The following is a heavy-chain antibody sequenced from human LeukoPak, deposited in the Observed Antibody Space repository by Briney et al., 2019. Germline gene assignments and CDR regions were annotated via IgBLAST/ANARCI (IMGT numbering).Heavy chain of an antibody. CDR3: ARQVRYFYCLLYDRPGAFDI. D-gene: IGHD3-9*01. CDR2: ISAYNGNT. J-gene: IGHJ3*02. CDR1: GYTFTSYG. V-gene: IGHV1-18*01. Sequence: GASVEVSCKASGYTFTSYGISWVRQAPGQGLEWMGWISAYNGNTNYAQKLQGRVTMTTDTSTSTAYMELRSLRSDDAAVYYCARQVRYFYCLLYDRPGAFDIWGQGTMVTVSS.